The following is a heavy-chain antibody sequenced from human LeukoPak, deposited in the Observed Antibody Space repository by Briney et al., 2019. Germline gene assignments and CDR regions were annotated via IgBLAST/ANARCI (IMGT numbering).Heavy chain of an antibody. Sequence: PSETLSLTCAVYGGSFSGYYWSWIRQPPGKGLEWIGEINHSGSTNYNPSLKSRVTISVDTSKNQFSLKLSSVTAADTAVYYCARAPFMGYFDYWGQGTLVTVSS. V-gene: IGHV4-34*01. CDR3: ARAPFMGYFDY. CDR2: INHSGST. D-gene: IGHD3-10*01. CDR1: GGSFSGYY. J-gene: IGHJ4*02.